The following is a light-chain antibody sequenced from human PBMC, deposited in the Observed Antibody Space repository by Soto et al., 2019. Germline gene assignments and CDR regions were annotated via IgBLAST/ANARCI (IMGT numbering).Light chain of an antibody. J-gene: IGLJ1*01. CDR1: SSDVGGYNY. CDR3: SSHTTSSTRIYV. CDR2: EVS. V-gene: IGLV2-14*01. Sequence: QLVLTQPASVSGSPGQSITISCTGTSSDVGGYNYVSWYPQHPGKAPKLMIYEVSNRPSGVSNRFSGSKSGNTASLTISGLQAEDEADDYCSSHTTSSTRIYVFGTGTKLTVL.